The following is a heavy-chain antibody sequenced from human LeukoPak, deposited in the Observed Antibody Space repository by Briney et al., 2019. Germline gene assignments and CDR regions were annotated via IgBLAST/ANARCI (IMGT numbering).Heavy chain of an antibody. Sequence: SETLSLTCTVSGGSISSYYWSWIRQPPGKGLEWIGYIYYSGSTNYNPSLKSRVTISVDTSKNQFSLKLSSVTAADTAVYYCARRDSSGYYYQDAFDIWGQGTMATVSS. CDR2: IYYSGST. J-gene: IGHJ3*02. CDR3: ARRDSSGYYYQDAFDI. V-gene: IGHV4-59*01. D-gene: IGHD3-22*01. CDR1: GGSISSYY.